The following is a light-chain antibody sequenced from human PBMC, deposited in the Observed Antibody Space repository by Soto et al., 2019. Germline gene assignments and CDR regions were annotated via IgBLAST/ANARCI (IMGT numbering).Light chain of an antibody. CDR2: GAS. J-gene: IGKJ1*01. CDR1: QSVGSP. V-gene: IGKV3-20*01. CDR3: QQYGDSPQT. Sequence: EIVLTQSPGTLSFSPGERATLSFMASQSVGSPLSWYQQKPGQAPRLLFYGASNRATAIPDRFSGSGFGTDFTLTITRLEPEDFAVYYCQQYGDSPQTFGPGTKVDIK.